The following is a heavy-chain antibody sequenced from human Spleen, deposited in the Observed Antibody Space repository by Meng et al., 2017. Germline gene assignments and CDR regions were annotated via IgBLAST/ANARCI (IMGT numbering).Heavy chain of an antibody. CDR1: GFTFSSYG. CDR2: IRYDGSDK. CDR3: ARGSPLPPDY. J-gene: IGHJ4*02. Sequence: GESLKISCAASGFTFSSYGMHWVRQAPGKGLEWVALIRYDGSDKYYADSVKGRFTISRDNSKNTLSLQMNSLKAEDTAVYYCARGSPLPPDYWGQGTLVTVSS. V-gene: IGHV3-30*02.